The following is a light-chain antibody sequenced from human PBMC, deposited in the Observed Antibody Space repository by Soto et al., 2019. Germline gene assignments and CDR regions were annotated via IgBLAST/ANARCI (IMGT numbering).Light chain of an antibody. CDR3: QQCYSPPRT. CDR1: QDISTY. V-gene: IGKV1-27*01. Sequence: DIQMTQAPSSLSASVGDRVTITCRARQDISTYLDWYQQKPGKVPKLLIYAASTMQSGVPPRFSGSGSETDFTLTISSLQPDDAATYYCQQCYSPPRTFGQGTKVEVK. CDR2: AAS. J-gene: IGKJ1*01.